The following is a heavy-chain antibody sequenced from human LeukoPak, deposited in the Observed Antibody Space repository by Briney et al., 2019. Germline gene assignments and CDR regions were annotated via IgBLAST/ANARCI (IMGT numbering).Heavy chain of an antibody. CDR2: IKQDGSEE. CDR1: GFTFNNYW. D-gene: IGHD1-20*01. Sequence: PGGSLRLSCAAPGFTFNNYWMSWVRQAPGKGLEWVANIKQDGSEENYVDSAKGRFTISRDNAKNSMYLQVNSLRAEDTGVYYCARYNMDVWGQGTTVTVSS. CDR3: ARYNMDV. V-gene: IGHV3-7*01. J-gene: IGHJ6*02.